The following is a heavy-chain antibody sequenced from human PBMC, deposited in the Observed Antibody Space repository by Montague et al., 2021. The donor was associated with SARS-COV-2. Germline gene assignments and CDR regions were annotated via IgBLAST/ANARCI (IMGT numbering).Heavy chain of an antibody. CDR1: GFSLSTSGMC. CDR3: ARIPAVTTGLNYYYYYGMDV. V-gene: IGHV2-70*01. CDR2: XDWDDDK. Sequence: PALVKPTQTLTLTCTFSGFSLSTSGMCVSWIRQPPGKALEWLALXDWDDDKYYSTSLKTRLTISKDTSLNQVVLTMTNMDPVDTATYYCARIPAVTTGLNYYYYYGMDVWGQGTTVTVSS. D-gene: IGHD4-17*01. J-gene: IGHJ6*02.